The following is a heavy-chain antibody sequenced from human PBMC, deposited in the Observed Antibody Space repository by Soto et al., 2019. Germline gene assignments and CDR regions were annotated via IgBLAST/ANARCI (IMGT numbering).Heavy chain of an antibody. D-gene: IGHD3-3*01. CDR2: ISAYNGNT. CDR1: GYTFTSYG. Sequence: GASVKVSCKASGYTFTSYGISWVRQAPGQGLEWMGWISAYNGNTNYAQKLQGRVTMTTDTSTSTAYMELRSLRSDDTAVYYCARGLTIFGVVTNPPQSSGFEYWGQGTLVTVSS. J-gene: IGHJ4*02. V-gene: IGHV1-18*01. CDR3: ARGLTIFGVVTNPPQSSGFEY.